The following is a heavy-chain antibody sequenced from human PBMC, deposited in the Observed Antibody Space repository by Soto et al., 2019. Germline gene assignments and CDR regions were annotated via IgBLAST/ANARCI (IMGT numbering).Heavy chain of an antibody. J-gene: IGHJ6*02. V-gene: IGHV1-18*01. Sequence: QVQLVQSGDEVKKPGASVKVSCKASGYIFVNYGIAWVRQAPGQGLEWMGWISPYTGNTHSATKVQGRLTMSTDTSTSTAHMHTGSPTSDDAAVYYCVMVDNYVTPTPQDAWGPGTTVTVSS. CDR1: GYIFVNYG. D-gene: IGHD3-16*01. CDR3: VMVDNYVTPTPQDA. CDR2: ISPYTGNT.